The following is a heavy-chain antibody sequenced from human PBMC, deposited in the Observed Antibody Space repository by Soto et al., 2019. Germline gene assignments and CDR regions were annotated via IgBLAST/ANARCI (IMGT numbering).Heavy chain of an antibody. CDR3: ARDCCSSTSFYKRGIYYYYYMDV. V-gene: IGHV1-69*04. J-gene: IGHJ6*03. D-gene: IGHD2-2*02. Sequence: SVKVSCKASGGTFSSYTISWVRQAPGQELEWMGRIIPILGIANYAQKFQGRVTITADKSTNTAYMELSSLRSEDTAVYYCARDCCSSTSFYKRGIYYYYYMDVWGKGTTVTVSS. CDR2: IIPILGIA. CDR1: GGTFSSYT.